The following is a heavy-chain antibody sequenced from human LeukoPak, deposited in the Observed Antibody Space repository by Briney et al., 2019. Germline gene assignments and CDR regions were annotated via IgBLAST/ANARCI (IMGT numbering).Heavy chain of an antibody. D-gene: IGHD3-22*01. Sequence: ASETLSLTCTVSGGSISSSSYYWGWIRQPPGKGLEWIGSIYYSGSTYYNPSLKSRVTISVDTSKNQFSLKLSSVTAADTAVHYCARIREDSSGYYYIDYWGQGTLVTVSS. V-gene: IGHV4-39*07. CDR3: ARIREDSSGYYYIDY. J-gene: IGHJ4*02. CDR1: GGSISSSSYY. CDR2: IYYSGST.